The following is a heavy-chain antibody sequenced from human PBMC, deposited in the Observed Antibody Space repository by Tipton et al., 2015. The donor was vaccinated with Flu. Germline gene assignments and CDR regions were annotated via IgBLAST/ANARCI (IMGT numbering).Heavy chain of an antibody. CDR1: GDSIRSNYY. V-gene: IGHV4-38-2*02. CDR2: ISRSGST. D-gene: IGHD4-11*01. J-gene: IGHJ5*02. Sequence: TLSLTCTVSGDSIRSNYYWAWIRQPPGKGLEWIGQISRSGSTYYNSSLQSRVTLSVDSSRNQFSLKVRSVTASDTAIYYCARRDYGNYVSEPKNWFDHWGQGTLVTVSS. CDR3: ARRDYGNYVSEPKNWFDH.